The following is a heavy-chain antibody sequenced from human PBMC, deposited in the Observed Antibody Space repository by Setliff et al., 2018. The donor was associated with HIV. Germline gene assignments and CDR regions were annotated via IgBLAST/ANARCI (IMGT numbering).Heavy chain of an antibody. V-gene: IGHV4-39*02. Sequence: LSLTCSVSGGSISSSSDYWGWIRQPPGKGLEWIGSIYYSGSICYNPSLKSRVTISVDTPNNHFSLKLTTVTAADAAVYYCTRDTGYILSGYRPHWYFDLWGRGTLVTVSS. J-gene: IGHJ2*01. CDR3: TRDTGYILSGYRPHWYFDL. CDR1: GGSISSSSDY. CDR2: IYYSGSI. D-gene: IGHD3-9*01.